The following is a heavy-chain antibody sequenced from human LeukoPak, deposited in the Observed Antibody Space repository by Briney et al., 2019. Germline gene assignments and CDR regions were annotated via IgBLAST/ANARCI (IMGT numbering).Heavy chain of an antibody. CDR2: ISSASNTI. D-gene: IGHD3-10*01. J-gene: IGHJ5*02. Sequence: PGGSLRLSCAASGFTFSSCSMNWVRQAPGKGLEWISYISSASNTIYYADSVKGRFIISRDNAKNSVYLQMNSLRAEDTAMYYCARDGWFGDYNWFDPWGQGTLVTVSS. V-gene: IGHV3-48*01. CDR1: GFTFSSCS. CDR3: ARDGWFGDYNWFDP.